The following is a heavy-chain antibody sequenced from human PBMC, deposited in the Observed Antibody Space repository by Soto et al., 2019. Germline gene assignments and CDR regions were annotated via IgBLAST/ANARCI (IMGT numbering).Heavy chain of an antibody. J-gene: IGHJ4*02. CDR2: VSYDESHK. V-gene: IGHV3-30*18. CDR3: AKDFLGGVIKFAGVGFDY. CDR1: GFTFSSYG. Sequence: GGSLRLSCAASGFTFSSYGLHWVRQAPGKGLQWVAFVSYDESHKYYADSVKGRFTISRDNSKHTLTLHMDSLRPEDTAVYYCAKDFLGGVIKFAGVGFDYWGQGALVTVSS. D-gene: IGHD3-16*01.